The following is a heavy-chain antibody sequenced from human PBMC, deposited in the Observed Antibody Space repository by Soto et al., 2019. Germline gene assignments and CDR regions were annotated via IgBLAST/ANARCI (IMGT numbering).Heavy chain of an antibody. V-gene: IGHV4-34*01. CDR1: GGSFRGYH. CDR2: INNSGST. J-gene: IGHJ4*02. CDR3: ARGGYSSGWFRF. Sequence: LSLTCAVHGGSFRGYHWTWIRQPPGKGLEWVGEINNSGSTNDNPSLKSRVNISRDTSKNQFSLSLSSVTAADTAIYYCARGGYSSGWFRFWGQGILVTVSS. D-gene: IGHD6-19*01.